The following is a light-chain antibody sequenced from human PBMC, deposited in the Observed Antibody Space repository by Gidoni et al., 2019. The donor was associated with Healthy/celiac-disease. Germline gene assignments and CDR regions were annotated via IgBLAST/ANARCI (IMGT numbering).Light chain of an antibody. CDR2: GAS. Sequence: IVLTQSPGTLSLSPGESATLSCRASQSVSSSYLAWYQQKPGQAPRLLIYGASSRATGIPDRFSGSGSGTDFTLTISRLEPEDFAVYYCQQYGSSRWTFGQXTKVEIK. CDR1: QSVSSSY. CDR3: QQYGSSRWT. V-gene: IGKV3-20*01. J-gene: IGKJ1*01.